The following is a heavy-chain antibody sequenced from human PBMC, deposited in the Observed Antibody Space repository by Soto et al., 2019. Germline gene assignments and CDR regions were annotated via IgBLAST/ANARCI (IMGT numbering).Heavy chain of an antibody. Sequence: PSETLSLTCAVYGRSFCGYYCSWIRQPPGQGLECIGEINHSGSTNYNPSLKSRVTISVDRSKNQFSLKLSSVTAADTAVYYCARGESVATIFGGLVPFHYWGHGTPVTVS. CDR1: GRSFCGYY. D-gene: IGHD2-21*01. CDR3: ARGESVATIFGGLVPFHY. CDR2: INHSGST. J-gene: IGHJ4*01. V-gene: IGHV4-34*01.